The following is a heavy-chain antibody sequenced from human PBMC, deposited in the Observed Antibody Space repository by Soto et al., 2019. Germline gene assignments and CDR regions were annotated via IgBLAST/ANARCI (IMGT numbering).Heavy chain of an antibody. D-gene: IGHD3-22*01. CDR3: VSPEGYYDSSGYTLDY. CDR1: GDSISSSTYY. Sequence: SETLSLTCTVSGDSISSSTYYWGWIRQPPGRGLEWIGSMFYSGNTYYNPSLKSRVTLSIDTSKNQFSLKLNSVTAADTAVYYCVSPEGYYDSSGYTLDYWGQGTLVTVSS. V-gene: IGHV4-39*01. CDR2: MFYSGNT. J-gene: IGHJ4*02.